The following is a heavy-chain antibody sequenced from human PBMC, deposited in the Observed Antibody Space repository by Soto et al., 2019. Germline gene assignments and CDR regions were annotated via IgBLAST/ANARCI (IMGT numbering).Heavy chain of an antibody. CDR3: AQHTPVSGYTTFGMEV. V-gene: IGHV3-49*03. J-gene: IGHJ6*02. D-gene: IGHD5-12*01. Sequence: SGGSLRLSCTTSGFTFSDYAICWFRQAPGQGLAWVGVIRSKAYGVTTDYAASVKGRSAISRDDSKNTAYLPMNSVTTEDTAVYFWAQHTPVSGYTTFGMEVWGHGTRVTVSS. CDR2: IRSKAYGVTT. CDR1: GFTFSDYA.